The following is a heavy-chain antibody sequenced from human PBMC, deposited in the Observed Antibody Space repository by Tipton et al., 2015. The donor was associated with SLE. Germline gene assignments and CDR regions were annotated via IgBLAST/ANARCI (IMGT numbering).Heavy chain of an antibody. Sequence: TLSLTCAISGDSVSSNSAAWNWIRQSPSRGLEWLGRTYYRATWYNDYAVSVKSRITINPDTSKNQFSLQLNSVTPEDTAVYYCARKGISGWDGWPFDIWGQGTMVTVSS. D-gene: IGHD6-19*01. CDR3: ARKGISGWDGWPFDI. V-gene: IGHV6-1*01. CDR2: TYYRATWYN. CDR1: GDSVSSNSAA. J-gene: IGHJ3*02.